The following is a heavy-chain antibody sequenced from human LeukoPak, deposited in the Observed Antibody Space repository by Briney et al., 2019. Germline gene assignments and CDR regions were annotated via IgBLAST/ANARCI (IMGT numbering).Heavy chain of an antibody. CDR2: IIPILGIA. J-gene: IGHJ4*02. Sequence: VASVKVSCKASGGTFSSYAISWVRQAPGQGLEWMGRIIPILGIANYAQKFQGRVTITADKSTSTAYMGLSSLRSEDTAVYYCARVPGEQQADYWGQGTLVTVSS. CDR1: GGTFSSYA. D-gene: IGHD6-13*01. CDR3: ARVPGEQQADY. V-gene: IGHV1-69*04.